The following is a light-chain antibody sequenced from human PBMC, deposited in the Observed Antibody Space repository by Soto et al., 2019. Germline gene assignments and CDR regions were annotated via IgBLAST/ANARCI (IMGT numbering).Light chain of an antibody. CDR1: SSDVGGYTF. CDR2: EVS. CDR3: SSYTSSSTHVV. V-gene: IGLV2-14*01. Sequence: QSALTQPASVSGSPGQSITISCTGTSSDVGGYTFVSWYQHHPGKAPKLMIYEVSNRPSGVSNRFSGSKSGNTASLTISGLQAEDEAHYYCSSYTSSSTHVVFGGGTKLTVL. J-gene: IGLJ2*01.